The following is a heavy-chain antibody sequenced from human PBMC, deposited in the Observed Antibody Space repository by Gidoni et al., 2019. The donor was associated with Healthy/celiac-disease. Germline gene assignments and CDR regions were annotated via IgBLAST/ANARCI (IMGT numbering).Heavy chain of an antibody. CDR2: IYPGDSDT. V-gene: IGHV5-51*01. J-gene: IGHJ4*02. CDR1: GYSYTSYW. D-gene: IGHD3-10*01. Sequence: EVQLVQYGAEVKQPGESLKISCQGYGYSYTSYWIGWVRQMTGKGLEWMGIIYPGDSDTRYSPSFQGQVTISADKSISTAYLQWSSLKASDTSMYYCARGRFGEFTYFDYWGQGTLVTVSS. CDR3: ARGRFGEFTYFDY.